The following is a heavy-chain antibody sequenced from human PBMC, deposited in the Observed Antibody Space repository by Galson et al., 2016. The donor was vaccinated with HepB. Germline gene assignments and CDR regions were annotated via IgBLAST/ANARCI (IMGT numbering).Heavy chain of an antibody. CDR3: ARGRAYSNGWGSYYSYMDV. D-gene: IGHD6-19*01. V-gene: IGHV4-34*01. J-gene: IGHJ6*03. Sequence: EPLSLTCAVYGGSFTGYYWSWIRQSPGKGLEWIGKIGHSGDTNYNPSVKSRVTISIDKSKNQFSLRLTSVTAADTATYYCARGRAYSNGWGSYYSYMDVWGQGTTVTVSS. CDR2: IGHSGDT. CDR1: GGSFTGYY.